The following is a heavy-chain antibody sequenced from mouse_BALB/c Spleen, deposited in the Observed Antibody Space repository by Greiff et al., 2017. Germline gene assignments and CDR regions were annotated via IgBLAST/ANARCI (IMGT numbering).Heavy chain of an antibody. CDR2: INPYNDGT. V-gene: IGHV1-14*01. D-gene: IGHD2-1*01. J-gene: IGHJ4*01. CDR3: ARWGNYVYYAMDY. Sequence: VQLKESGPELVKPGASVKMSCKASGYTFTSYVMHWVKQKPGQGLEWIGYINPYNDGTKYNEKFKGKATLTSDKSSSTAYMQLSSPTSEDSAVYYCARWGNYVYYAMDYWGQGTSVTVSS. CDR1: GYTFTSYV.